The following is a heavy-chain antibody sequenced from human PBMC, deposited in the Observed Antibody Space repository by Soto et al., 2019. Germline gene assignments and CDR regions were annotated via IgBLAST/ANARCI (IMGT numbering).Heavy chain of an antibody. D-gene: IGHD3-16*01. Sequence: QVQLQESGPGLVKPSETLSLTCTVSGASLRPNFWSWIRQPPGKGLEWIGYIYYGGSTTYNPSLKSRVTISVNTSKNQFSLKLTSVTAADTAVYYCARLGAYSQALDSWGQGTLVTVSS. CDR3: ARLGAYSQALDS. V-gene: IGHV4-59*08. J-gene: IGHJ4*02. CDR1: GASLRPNF. CDR2: IYYGGST.